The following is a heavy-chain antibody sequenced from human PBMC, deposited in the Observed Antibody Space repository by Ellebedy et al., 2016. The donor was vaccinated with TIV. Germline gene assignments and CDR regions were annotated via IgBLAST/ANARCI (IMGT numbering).Heavy chain of an antibody. Sequence: AASVKVSCKASGYSFTSPGISWVRHAPGQGLQWMGWVTAYNRDTYYAQNFQGRVTFTTAPSSSTAYMELRSLRSDDTGVYYCARGAMALSWGQGTLVTVSS. J-gene: IGHJ5*02. CDR2: VTAYNRDT. CDR3: ARGAMALS. CDR1: GYSFTSPG. D-gene: IGHD5-24*01. V-gene: IGHV1-18*01.